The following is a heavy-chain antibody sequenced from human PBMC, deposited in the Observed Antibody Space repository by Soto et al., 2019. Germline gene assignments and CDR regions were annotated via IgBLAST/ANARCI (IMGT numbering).Heavy chain of an antibody. D-gene: IGHD6-19*01. CDR3: ARGGRIAVAGMFY. Sequence: QVQLQQWGAGLLKPSETLSLTCAVYGGSFSGYYWSWIRQPPGKGLEWIGEINHSGSTNYNPSLKSRGTISVDTSKNQFSLKLSSVTAADTAVYYCARGGRIAVAGMFYWGQGTLVTVSS. J-gene: IGHJ4*02. CDR2: INHSGST. CDR1: GGSFSGYY. V-gene: IGHV4-34*01.